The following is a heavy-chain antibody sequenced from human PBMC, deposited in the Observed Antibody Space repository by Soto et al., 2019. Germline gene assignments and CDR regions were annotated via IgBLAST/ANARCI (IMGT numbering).Heavy chain of an antibody. J-gene: IGHJ4*02. CDR2: INLDGSEK. Sequence: GSLRLSCADSGITFTRYWMSWVRQAPGKGPEWVATINLDGSEKYYVDSVKGRFTLSRDNAKNSLYLQMNTLRAEDTAVYYCAREARSSFDYWGQGTLVTV. CDR1: GITFTRYW. CDR3: AREARSSFDY. V-gene: IGHV3-7*01.